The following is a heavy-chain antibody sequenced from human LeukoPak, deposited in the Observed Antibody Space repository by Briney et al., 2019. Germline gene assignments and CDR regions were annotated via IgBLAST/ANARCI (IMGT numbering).Heavy chain of an antibody. D-gene: IGHD1-26*01. CDR1: GFTFSSYN. Sequence: PGGSLRLSCAASGFTFSSYNMIWVRQAPGKGLEWVSSISSRSSFMPYADSVKGRFTISRDNAQNSLYLQMTSLRAEDTAVYYCARYPTAFKSSGSYFARWGQGTLVIVSS. CDR3: ARYPTAFKSSGSYFAR. J-gene: IGHJ4*02. CDR2: ISSRSSFM. V-gene: IGHV3-21*06.